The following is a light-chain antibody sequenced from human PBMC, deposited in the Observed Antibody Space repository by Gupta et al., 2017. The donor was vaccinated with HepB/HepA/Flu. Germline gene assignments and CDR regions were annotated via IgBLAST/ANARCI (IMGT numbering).Light chain of an antibody. CDR3: LFPTT. CDR2: EAF. Sequence: AIQMTQSPSSLSASVGDRVTITCRASQDIRNALAWEQQKPGKAPKLLIYEAFNLQSGVPSRFSGSXSGTDFXLPSSNMQTDDCDTCDGLFPTTFGXGTKVEIK. J-gene: IGKJ1*01. V-gene: IGKV1-6*01. CDR1: QDIRNA.